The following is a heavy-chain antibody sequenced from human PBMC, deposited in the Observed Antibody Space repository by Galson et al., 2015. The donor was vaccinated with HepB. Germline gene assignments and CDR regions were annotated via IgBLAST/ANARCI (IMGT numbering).Heavy chain of an antibody. J-gene: IGHJ4*02. D-gene: IGHD3-22*01. V-gene: IGHV3-30*04. CDR2: ISYDGSNK. CDR1: GFTFSSYA. Sequence: SLRLSCAASGFTFSSYAMHWVRQAPGKGLEWVAVISYDGSNKYYADSVKGRFTISRDNSKNTLYLQMNSLRAEDTAVYYCARDLRTYYYDSSGYCPDYWGQGTLVTVSS. CDR3: ARDLRTYYYDSSGYCPDY.